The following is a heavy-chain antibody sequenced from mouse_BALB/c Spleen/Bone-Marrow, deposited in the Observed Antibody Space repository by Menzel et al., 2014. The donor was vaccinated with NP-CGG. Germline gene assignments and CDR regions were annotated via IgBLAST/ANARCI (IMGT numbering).Heavy chain of an antibody. Sequence: QVQLQQPGAELARPGVSVKVSCKASGYSFTNYTINWVKQRPGQGLEWIAYIVPSSAYSNYNQKFKDRATLTADKSYNTACMQLSSLPSEHSAVYYCAREGTYDGCYGHFDYWGQGTTLTVSS. CDR3: AREGTYDGCYGHFDY. CDR2: IVPSSAYS. D-gene: IGHD2-3*01. CDR1: GYSFTNYT. V-gene: IGHV1-4*01. J-gene: IGHJ2*01.